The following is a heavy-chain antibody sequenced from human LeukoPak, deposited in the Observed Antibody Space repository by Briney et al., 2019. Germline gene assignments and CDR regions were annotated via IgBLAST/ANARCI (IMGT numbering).Heavy chain of an antibody. CDR3: ARVGSAPLRYFDWLPDY. V-gene: IGHV4-31*03. CDR2: IYYSGST. CDR1: GGSISSGGYY. Sequence: SETLSLTCTVSGGSISSGGYYWSWIRQHPGKGLEWIGYIYYSGSTYYNPSLKSRVTISVDTSKNQFSLKLSSVTAADTAVYYCARVGSAPLRYFDWLPDYWGQGTLVTVSS. J-gene: IGHJ4*02. D-gene: IGHD3-9*01.